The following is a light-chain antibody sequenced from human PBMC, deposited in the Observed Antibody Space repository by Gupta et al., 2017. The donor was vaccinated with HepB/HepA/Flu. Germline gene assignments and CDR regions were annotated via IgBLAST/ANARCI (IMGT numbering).Light chain of an antibody. CDR2: SNH. J-gene: IGLJ2*01. V-gene: IGLV1-44*01. Sequence: QSVLPQPPSVSGTPGQTVIISCSGGSSNVGSNPVNWYQHLPGAAPKLLIYSNHRRPSGVPDRFSDSKSGASASLAISGLQSEDEADYFCAAWDDSLNGPVFGGGTKLTVL. CDR3: AAWDDSLNGPV. CDR1: SSNVGSNP.